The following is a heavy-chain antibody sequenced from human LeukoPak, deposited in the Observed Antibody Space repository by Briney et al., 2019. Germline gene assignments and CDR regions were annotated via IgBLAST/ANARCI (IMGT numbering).Heavy chain of an antibody. CDR1: GGSFSSYY. CDR3: ARGQPAGY. Sequence: SETLSLTCTVSGGSFSSYYGSWIRQPPGKGLEWIGYIYYSGSTNYNPSLKSRVTISVDTSKNQFSLKLSSVTAADTAVYYCARGQPAGYWGQGTLVTVSS. V-gene: IGHV4-59*01. D-gene: IGHD2-15*01. CDR2: IYYSGST. J-gene: IGHJ4*02.